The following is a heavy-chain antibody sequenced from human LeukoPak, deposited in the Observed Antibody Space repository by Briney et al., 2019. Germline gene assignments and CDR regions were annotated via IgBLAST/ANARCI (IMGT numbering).Heavy chain of an antibody. Sequence: VASVKVSCEASGGTFSSYAISWVRQAPGQGLEWMGGIIPIFGTANYAQKFQGRVTITADESTSTAYMELSSLRSEDTAVYYCARLSTVPAAIGTGSGWGQGTLVTVSS. V-gene: IGHV1-69*13. D-gene: IGHD2-2*02. CDR1: GGTFSSYA. CDR2: IIPIFGTA. J-gene: IGHJ4*02. CDR3: ARLSTVPAAIGTGSG.